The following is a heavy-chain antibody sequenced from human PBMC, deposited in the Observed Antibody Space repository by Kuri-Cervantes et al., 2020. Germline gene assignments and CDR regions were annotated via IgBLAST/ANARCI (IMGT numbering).Heavy chain of an antibody. CDR2: ISSDSAYI. J-gene: IGHJ6*04. D-gene: IGHD3-22*01. Sequence: GESLKISCAASGFTFSSYSMNWVRQAPGKGLEWVSSISSDSAYIYYADSVKGPFTISRDNAKNSLYLQMSSLRVEDTAVYYCARAYYYDSIYMDVWGKGTTVTVSS. V-gene: IGHV3-21*03. CDR3: ARAYYYDSIYMDV. CDR1: GFTFSSYS.